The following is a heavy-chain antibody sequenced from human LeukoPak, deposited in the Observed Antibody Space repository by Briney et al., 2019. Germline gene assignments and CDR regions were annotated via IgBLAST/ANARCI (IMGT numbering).Heavy chain of an antibody. J-gene: IGHJ4*02. D-gene: IGHD3-22*01. Sequence: SETLSLTCTVSGGSISSYYWSWIRQPPGKGLEWIGYIYYSGSTNYNPSLKSRVTISVDTSKNQFSLKLSSVTAADTAVYYCARLSRYYDSSGCYFDYWGQGTLVTVSS. V-gene: IGHV4-59*08. CDR2: IYYSGST. CDR3: ARLSRYYDSSGCYFDY. CDR1: GGSISSYY.